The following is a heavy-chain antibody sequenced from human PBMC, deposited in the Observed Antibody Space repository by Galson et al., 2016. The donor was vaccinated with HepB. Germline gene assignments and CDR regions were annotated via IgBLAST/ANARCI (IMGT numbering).Heavy chain of an antibody. V-gene: IGHV3-15*01. CDR3: TTDWFDP. CDR1: GFTFSNAW. CDR2: IKSQTDGGTT. Sequence: SLRLSCAASGFTFSNAWMSWVRQAPGQGLEWVGRIKSQTDGGTTHYAAPVKRRFTIPRDDSKNTLFLQMNSLKTDDTAVYYCTTDWFDPWGQGTLVTVSS. J-gene: IGHJ5*02.